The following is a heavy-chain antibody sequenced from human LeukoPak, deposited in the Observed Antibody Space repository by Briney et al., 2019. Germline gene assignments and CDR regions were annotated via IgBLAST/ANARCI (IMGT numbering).Heavy chain of an antibody. CDR2: IIPIFGTA. J-gene: IGHJ4*02. CDR3: ARQAYYDFWSGYYTNYYFDY. D-gene: IGHD3-3*01. CDR1: GGTFSSYA. Sequence: SVKVSCKASGGTFSSYAISWVRQAPGQGLEWMGGIIPIFGTANYAQKFQGRVTITADESTSTAYMELSSLRSEDTAVYYCARQAYYDFWSGYYTNYYFDYWGQGTLVTVSS. V-gene: IGHV1-69*01.